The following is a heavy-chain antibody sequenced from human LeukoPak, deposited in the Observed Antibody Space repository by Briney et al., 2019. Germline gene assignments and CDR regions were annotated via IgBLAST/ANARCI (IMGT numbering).Heavy chain of an antibody. J-gene: IGHJ5*02. V-gene: IGHV4-34*01. CDR2: INHSGST. CDR3: ARSGLGYCSSTSCHRGWFDP. D-gene: IGHD2-2*01. CDR1: GGPFSGYY. Sequence: SETLSLTCAVYGGPFSGYYWSWIRQPPGKGLEWIGEINHSGSTNYNPSLKSPVTISVDTSKNQFSLKLSSVTAADTAVYYCARSGLGYCSSTSCHRGWFDPWGQGTLVTVSS.